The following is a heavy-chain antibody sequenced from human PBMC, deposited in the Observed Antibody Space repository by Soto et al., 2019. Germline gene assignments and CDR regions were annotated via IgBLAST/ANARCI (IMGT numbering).Heavy chain of an antibody. J-gene: IGHJ6*02. D-gene: IGHD2-2*02. CDR2: IGSSGNYI. CDR3: ARWGYCSGSSCHTGMDV. CDR1: GFTFSTYS. Sequence: GGSLRLSCAASGFTFSTYSMNWVRQAPGKGLEWVSSIGSSGNYIYYADSVKGRFTISRDNARNSLHLQMNSLRAEDTAVYYCARWGYCSGSSCHTGMDVWGQGTTVTVSS. V-gene: IGHV3-21*01.